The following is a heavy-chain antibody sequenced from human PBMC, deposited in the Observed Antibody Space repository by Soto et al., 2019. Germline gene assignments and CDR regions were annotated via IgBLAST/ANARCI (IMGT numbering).Heavy chain of an antibody. CDR2: ISGSGGST. J-gene: IGHJ6*02. Sequence: PGGSLRLSCAASGFTFSSYAMSWVRQAPGKGLEWVSAISGSGGSTYYADSVKGRFTISRDNSKNTLYLQMNSPRAEDTAVYYCAKDRDVLLWFGELSSGYYYYGMDVWGQGTTVTVSS. D-gene: IGHD3-10*01. CDR3: AKDRDVLLWFGELSSGYYYYGMDV. V-gene: IGHV3-23*01. CDR1: GFTFSSYA.